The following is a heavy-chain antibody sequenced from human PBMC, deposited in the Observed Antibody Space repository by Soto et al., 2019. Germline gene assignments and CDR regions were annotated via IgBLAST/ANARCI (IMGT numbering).Heavy chain of an antibody. CDR1: GGTFSSYA. Sequence: SVKVSCKASGGTFSSYAISWVRQAPGQGLEWMGGIIPIFGTANYAQKFQGRVTITADESTSTAYMELSSLRSEDTAVYYCARVYYDSSGYYSYFDYWGQGTLVTVSS. CDR3: ARVYYDSSGYYSYFDY. CDR2: IIPIFGTA. V-gene: IGHV1-69*13. J-gene: IGHJ4*02. D-gene: IGHD3-22*01.